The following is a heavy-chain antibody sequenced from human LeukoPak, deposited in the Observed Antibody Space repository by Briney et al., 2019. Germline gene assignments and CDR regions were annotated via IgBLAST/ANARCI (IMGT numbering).Heavy chain of an antibody. CDR3: ARADYSSTWSHDYYYMDV. CDR1: GYSISCGYY. J-gene: IGHJ6*03. Sequence: SETLSLTCTVSGYSISCGYYWGWIRQPPGKGLEWIGRIYHSGNTYYNPSLKSRVTISVDTSKNQFSLQLSSVTAADTAVYYCARADYSSTWSHDYYYMDVWGKGTTVTVSS. V-gene: IGHV4-38-2*02. D-gene: IGHD6-13*01. CDR2: IYHSGNT.